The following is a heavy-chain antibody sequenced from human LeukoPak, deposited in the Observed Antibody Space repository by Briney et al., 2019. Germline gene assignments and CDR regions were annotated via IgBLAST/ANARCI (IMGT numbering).Heavy chain of an antibody. Sequence: ASVKVSCKASGYTFSNYGINWVRQAPGQGLEWMGWVNPYNGNTDYAQRVQGRVTMTTDTSTSTAYMELRSLRSDDTAVYYCARDTSSSWYPDFDYWGQGVLVTVSS. D-gene: IGHD6-13*01. CDR3: ARDTSSSWYPDFDY. CDR2: VNPYNGNT. J-gene: IGHJ4*02. V-gene: IGHV1-18*01. CDR1: GYTFSNYG.